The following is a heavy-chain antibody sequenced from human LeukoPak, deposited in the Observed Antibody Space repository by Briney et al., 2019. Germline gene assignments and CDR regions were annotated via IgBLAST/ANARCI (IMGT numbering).Heavy chain of an antibody. CDR1: GXTFSSYG. CDR2: IWYDGSNK. Sequence: GGSLRLSWAASGXTFSSYGVHWVRQAPGKGLEWVAVIWYDGSNKYYADSVKGRFTISRDNSKNTLYLQMNSLRAEDTAVYYCARDAVYSSSWQYYWGQGTLATVSS. D-gene: IGHD6-13*01. CDR3: ARDAVYSSSWQYY. J-gene: IGHJ4*02. V-gene: IGHV3-33*01.